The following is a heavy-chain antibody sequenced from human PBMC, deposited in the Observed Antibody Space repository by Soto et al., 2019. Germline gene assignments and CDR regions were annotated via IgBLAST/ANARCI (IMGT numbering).Heavy chain of an antibody. J-gene: IGHJ4*02. CDR1: GFTFSSYA. V-gene: IGHV3-23*01. D-gene: IGHD2-2*01. CDR2: ISGGGRTT. CDR3: AKCSSASCFKEGFDY. Sequence: PGGSLRLSCAASGFTFSSYAMSWVRQAPGKGLEWVSGISGGGRTTYYADSVKGRSTTSRDNSKNTLFLQMNSLTVGDTAVYYCAKCSSASCFKEGFDYWGQGTLVTVSS.